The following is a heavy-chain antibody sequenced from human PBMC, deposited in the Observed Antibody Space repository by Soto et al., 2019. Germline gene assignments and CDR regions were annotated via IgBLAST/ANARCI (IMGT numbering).Heavy chain of an antibody. Sequence: QVQLVQSGAEVKKPGASVKVSRKASGYTFTSYYMHWVRQAPGQGLEWMGIINPSGGSTSYAQKFQGRVTMTRDTSTSTVYMELSSLRSEDTAVYYCARVRHYYGSGSYWAVHYYYGMDVWGQGTTVTVSS. D-gene: IGHD3-10*01. J-gene: IGHJ6*02. CDR1: GYTFTSYY. CDR2: INPSGGST. V-gene: IGHV1-46*01. CDR3: ARVRHYYGSGSYWAVHYYYGMDV.